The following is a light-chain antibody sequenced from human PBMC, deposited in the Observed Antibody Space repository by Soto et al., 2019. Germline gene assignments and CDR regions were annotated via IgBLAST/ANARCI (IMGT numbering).Light chain of an antibody. Sequence: SYELTQPPSVSVSPGQTASITCSGDKLGDKYACWYQQKPGQSPVLVMYQDSKRPSGIPERFSGSNSGNTATLTISGTQAMDEADYYCQAWDSNIVVFGGGTKVTVL. CDR3: QAWDSNIVV. CDR1: KLGDKY. J-gene: IGLJ2*01. CDR2: QDS. V-gene: IGLV3-1*01.